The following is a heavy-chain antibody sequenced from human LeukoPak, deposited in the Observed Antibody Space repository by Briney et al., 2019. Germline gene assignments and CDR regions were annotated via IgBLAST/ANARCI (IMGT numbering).Heavy chain of an antibody. CDR1: GGSFSGYY. CDR2: IYYSGST. D-gene: IGHD6-13*01. Sequence: SETLSLTCAVYGGSFSGYYWSWIRQPPGKGLEWIGEIYYSGSTNYNPSLKSRVTISVDTSKNQFSLKLSSVTAPDTAGYYCARGLLAAAVWFEPWGQGTLVTVCS. V-gene: IGHV4-34*01. CDR3: ARGLLAAAVWFEP. J-gene: IGHJ5*02.